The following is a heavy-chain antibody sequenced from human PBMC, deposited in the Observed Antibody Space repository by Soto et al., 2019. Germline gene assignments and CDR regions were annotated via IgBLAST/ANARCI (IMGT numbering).Heavy chain of an antibody. Sequence: PGGSLRLSCAASGFSFSASAMHWVRQASGKGLEWVGRIRSKANSYATVYSASVKGRFTISRDDSKNTTYLQMNSLKTEDTAVYYCTRLGIVVAGTDYWGQGTLVTVSS. CDR2: IRSKANSYAT. CDR1: GFSFSASA. D-gene: IGHD6-19*01. J-gene: IGHJ4*02. CDR3: TRLGIVVAGTDY. V-gene: IGHV3-73*01.